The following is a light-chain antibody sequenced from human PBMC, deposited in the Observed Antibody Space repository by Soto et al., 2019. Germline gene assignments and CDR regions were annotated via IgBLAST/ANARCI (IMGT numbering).Light chain of an antibody. CDR2: DNS. CDR1: SSNIGAGYD. CDR3: QSYDSSLSGSRV. Sequence: QSVLTQPPSVSGAPGQRVTISCTGSSSNIGAGYDVHWYQQLPGTAPKLLIYDNSNRPSGVPDRFSGSKSGTSASLAITGLQAEDEADYYCQSYDSSLSGSRVFGGGTKPTVL. J-gene: IGLJ2*01. V-gene: IGLV1-40*01.